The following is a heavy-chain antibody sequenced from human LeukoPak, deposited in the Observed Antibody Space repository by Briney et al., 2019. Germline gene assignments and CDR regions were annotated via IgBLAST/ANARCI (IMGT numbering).Heavy chain of an antibody. Sequence: ASVKASCKASGYTFTDYYMHWVRQAPGQGLEWMGWINPNSGGTNYAQKFQGRVTMTRDTSTSTAYMELSRLRSDDTAVYYCARDRGYSGYDFDYWGQGTLVTVSS. CDR2: INPNSGGT. J-gene: IGHJ4*02. V-gene: IGHV1-2*02. D-gene: IGHD5-12*01. CDR1: GYTFTDYY. CDR3: ARDRGYSGYDFDY.